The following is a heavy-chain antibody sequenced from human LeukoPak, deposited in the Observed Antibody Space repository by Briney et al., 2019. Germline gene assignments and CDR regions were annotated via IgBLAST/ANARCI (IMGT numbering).Heavy chain of an antibody. Sequence: ASVKVSCKVSGYTLTELSMHWVRQAPGQGLEWMGWINPNSGGTNYAQKFQGRVTMTRDTSISTAYMELSRLRSDDTAVYYCARDRRILGWFDPWGQGTLVTVSS. D-gene: IGHD2-15*01. V-gene: IGHV1-2*02. CDR1: GYTLTELS. CDR2: INPNSGGT. CDR3: ARDRRILGWFDP. J-gene: IGHJ5*02.